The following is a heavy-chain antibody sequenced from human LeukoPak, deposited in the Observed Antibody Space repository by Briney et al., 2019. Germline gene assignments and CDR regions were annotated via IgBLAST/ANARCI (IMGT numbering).Heavy chain of an antibody. Sequence: SETLSLTCAVYGGSFSGYYWSWIRQPPGKGLEWIGEINHSGSTNYNPSLKSRVTISVDTSKNQFSLKLSSVTAADTAVYYCARGEYFDSLYRSQYYFDYWGQGTLVTVSS. J-gene: IGHJ4*02. V-gene: IGHV4-34*01. CDR3: ARGEYFDSLYRSQYYFDY. CDR1: GGSFSGYY. CDR2: INHSGST. D-gene: IGHD3-9*01.